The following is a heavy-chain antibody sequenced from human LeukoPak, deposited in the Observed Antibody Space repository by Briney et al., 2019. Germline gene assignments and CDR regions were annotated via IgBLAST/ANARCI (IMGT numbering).Heavy chain of an antibody. CDR2: INPNSGAT. Sequence: ASVKVSCRASGYTFSDYYIYWVRQAPGQGLEWVGWINPNSGATKFAQKFQGRVTMTRDTYISTASMELSSLRSDDTAVYYCARVYDYVWGSYRYALDYGGQGTLVTVSS. D-gene: IGHD3-16*02. V-gene: IGHV1-2*02. J-gene: IGHJ4*02. CDR3: ARVYDYVWGSYRYALDY. CDR1: GYTFSDYY.